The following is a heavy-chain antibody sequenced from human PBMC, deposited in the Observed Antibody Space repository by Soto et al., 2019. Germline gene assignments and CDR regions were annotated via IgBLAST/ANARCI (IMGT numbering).Heavy chain of an antibody. CDR3: ARGHSSSSLLVQH. V-gene: IGHV1-69*12. CDR2: IIPIFGTA. CDR1: GGTFSSYA. J-gene: IGHJ1*01. D-gene: IGHD6-6*01. Sequence: QVQLVQSGAEVKKPGSSVKVSCKASGGTFSSYAISWVRQAPGQGIEWMGGIIPIFGTANYAQKFQGRVTITADESTSTDYMELSSLRSEDTAVYYWARGHSSSSLLVQHWGQGTLVTVSS.